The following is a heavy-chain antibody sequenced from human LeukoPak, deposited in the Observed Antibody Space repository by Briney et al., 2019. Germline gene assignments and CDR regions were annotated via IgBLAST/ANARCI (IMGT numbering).Heavy chain of an antibody. J-gene: IGHJ5*02. CDR1: GGSISSSSYY. CDR2: IYYSGST. CDR3: ARVARWLQLRGRNWFDP. D-gene: IGHD5-24*01. Sequence: PSETLSLTCTVSGGSISSSSYYWGWIRQPPGKGLEWIGSIYYSGSTYYNPSLRSRVTISVDTSKNQFSLKLSSVTAADTAVYYCARVARWLQLRGRNWFDPWGQGTLVTVSS. V-gene: IGHV4-39*01.